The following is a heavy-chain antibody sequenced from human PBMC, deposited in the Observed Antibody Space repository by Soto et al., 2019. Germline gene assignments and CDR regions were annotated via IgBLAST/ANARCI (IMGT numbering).Heavy chain of an antibody. CDR2: IYYSGST. CDR1: GGSISSGDYY. D-gene: IGHD3-10*01. J-gene: IGHJ6*02. V-gene: IGHV4-30-4*01. Sequence: QVQLQESGPGLVKPSQTLSLTCTVSGGSISSGDYYWSWIRQPPGKGLEWIGYIYYSGSTYYNPSLKRRVTISVDTAKAQLSLKLGSVTAADTAVYYCARESGLGLYGMDVWGQGTTVTVSS. CDR3: ARESGLGLYGMDV.